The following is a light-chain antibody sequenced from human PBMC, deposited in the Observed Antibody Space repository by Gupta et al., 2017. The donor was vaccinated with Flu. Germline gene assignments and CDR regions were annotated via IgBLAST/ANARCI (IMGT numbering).Light chain of an antibody. V-gene: IGLV2-8*01. Sequence: VTISSTGSSSEVGSDNYVCFYQQHPANPPLLMIYEVSRRTAGVPDRFSASKAGNTASLTVSGREDEEDADYYCHSYASSNSWVFGGGTKLTVL. CDR1: SSEVGSDNY. CDR2: EVS. J-gene: IGLJ3*02. CDR3: HSYASSNSWV.